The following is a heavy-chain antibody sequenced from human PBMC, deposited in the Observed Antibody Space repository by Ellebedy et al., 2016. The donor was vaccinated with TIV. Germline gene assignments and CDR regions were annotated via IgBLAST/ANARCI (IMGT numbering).Heavy chain of an antibody. J-gene: IGHJ4*02. Sequence: GESLKISCAASGFTFSSYSVNCVRQAPGKGLEWLAYISGSSSTIYYADSVKGRFTISRDNAKNSLYLQMNSLRAEDTAVFYCARELAAAGFFDYWGQGTLVTVSS. CDR1: GFTFSSYS. CDR2: ISGSSSTI. CDR3: ARELAAAGFFDY. V-gene: IGHV3-48*04. D-gene: IGHD6-13*01.